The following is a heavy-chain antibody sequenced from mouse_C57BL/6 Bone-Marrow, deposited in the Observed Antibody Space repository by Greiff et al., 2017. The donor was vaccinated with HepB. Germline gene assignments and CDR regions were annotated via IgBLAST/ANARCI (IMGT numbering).Heavy chain of an antibody. V-gene: IGHV1-53*01. CDR2: INPSNGGT. CDR1: GYTFTSYW. Sequence: VQLQQPGTELVKPGASVKLSCKASGYTFTSYWMHWVKQRPGQGLEWIGNINPSNGGTNYNEKFKSKATLTVDKSSSTAYMQLSSLTSEDSAVYYCAREGYYVSAWFAYWGQGTLVTVSA. J-gene: IGHJ3*01. CDR3: AREGYYVSAWFAY. D-gene: IGHD2-3*01.